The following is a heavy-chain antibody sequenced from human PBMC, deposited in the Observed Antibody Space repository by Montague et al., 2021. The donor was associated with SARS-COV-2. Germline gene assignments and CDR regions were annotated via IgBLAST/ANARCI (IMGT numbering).Heavy chain of an antibody. CDR2: IKPDGTST. Sequence: SLRLSCAASGFTFRSYWMHWVRQVPGRGPVWVSRIKPDGTSTHYAASVKGRFIISSDNARNTLSLQMTNMRADDTAIYYCVRPLWFGDSDYYFESWGQGTLVTVSS. CDR3: VRPLWFGDSDYYFES. J-gene: IGHJ4*02. D-gene: IGHD3-10*01. CDR1: GFTFRSYW. V-gene: IGHV3-74*01.